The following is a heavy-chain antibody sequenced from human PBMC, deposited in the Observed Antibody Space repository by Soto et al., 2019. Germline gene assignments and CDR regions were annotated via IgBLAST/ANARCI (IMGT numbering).Heavy chain of an antibody. V-gene: IGHV4-39*01. CDR1: GGSISSSTYY. CDR3: ARLTCSNTRCLKLNGLDI. CDR2: FFIGGNT. D-gene: IGHD3-3*01. J-gene: IGHJ3*02. Sequence: SETLSLTCTVSGGSISSSTYYWGCMRQPPGKGLEWIASFFIGGNTYYNPSLKTRVTISVDTSKNQFSLKLSSVTAADTAGYFFARLTCSNTRCLKLNGLDIWGQGTMVTVSS.